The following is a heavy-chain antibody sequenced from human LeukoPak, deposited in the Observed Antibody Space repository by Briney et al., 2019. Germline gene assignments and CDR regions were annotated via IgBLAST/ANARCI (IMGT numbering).Heavy chain of an antibody. CDR1: GGSISSGGYY. V-gene: IGHV4-30-2*01. Sequence: SQTLSLTCTVSGGSISSGGYYWSWIRQPPGKGLEWIGYIYHSGSTYYNPSLKSRVTISVDRSKNQFSLKLSSVTAADTAVYYCAITYYDFLELNGGYFDYWGQGTLVTVSS. CDR3: AITYYDFLELNGGYFDY. CDR2: IYHSGST. D-gene: IGHD3-3*01. J-gene: IGHJ4*02.